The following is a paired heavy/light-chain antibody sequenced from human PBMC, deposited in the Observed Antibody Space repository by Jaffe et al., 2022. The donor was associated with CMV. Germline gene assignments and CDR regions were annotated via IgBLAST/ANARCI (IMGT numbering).Light chain of an antibody. J-gene: IGKJ3*01. Sequence: IQLTQSPSSLSASVGDRVTITCRASQGISSYLAWYQQKPGKAPKLLIYAASTLQSGVPSRFSGSGSGTDFTLTISSLQPEDFATYYCQQLNSYSFTFGPGTKVDIK. V-gene: IGKV1-9*01. CDR1: QGISSY. CDR2: AAS. CDR3: QQLNSYSFT.
Heavy chain of an antibody. Sequence: QVQLVESGGGLVKPGGSLRLSCAASGFTFSDYYMSWIRQAPGKGLEWVSYISSSGSTIYYADSVKGRFTISRDNAKNSLYLQMNSLRAEDTAVYYCAREGGYYGMDVWGQGTTVTVSS. CDR3: AREGGYYGMDV. V-gene: IGHV3-11*01. J-gene: IGHJ6*02. CDR2: ISSSGSTI. CDR1: GFTFSDYY. D-gene: IGHD2-15*01.